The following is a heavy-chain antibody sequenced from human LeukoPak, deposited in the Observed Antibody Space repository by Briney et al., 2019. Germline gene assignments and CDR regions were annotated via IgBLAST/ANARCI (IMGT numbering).Heavy chain of an antibody. CDR3: ARLSTVTTSFDY. D-gene: IGHD4-17*01. CDR1: GGSISSSSYY. CDR2: IYYSGNT. J-gene: IGHJ4*02. Sequence: SETLSLTCTVSGGSISSSSYYWGWIRQPPGKGLEWIGSIYYSGNTYYNPSLKSRVTISVDTSKNHFSLKLSSVTAADTAVYYCARLSTVTTSFDYWGQGTLVTVSS. V-gene: IGHV4-39*07.